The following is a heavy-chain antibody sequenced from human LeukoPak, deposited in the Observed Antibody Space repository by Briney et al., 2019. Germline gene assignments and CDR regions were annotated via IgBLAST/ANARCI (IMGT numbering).Heavy chain of an antibody. CDR2: MSPHNGNT. D-gene: IGHD4-11*01. J-gene: IGHJ4*02. V-gene: IGHV1-18*01. CDR3: ARDNSAQGDDY. Sequence: EASVKVSCKASGYKLTSYGIDWVRQAPGQGLEWMGWMSPHNGNTKYAQKVQHRVTMTTDTSTSTAYMELRSLRSDDTAVYYCARDNSAQGDDYWGQGTLVTVSP. CDR1: GYKLTSYG.